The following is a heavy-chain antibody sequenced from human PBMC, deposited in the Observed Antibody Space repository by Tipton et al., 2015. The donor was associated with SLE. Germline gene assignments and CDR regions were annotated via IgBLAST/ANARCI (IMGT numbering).Heavy chain of an antibody. V-gene: IGHV1-18*01. D-gene: IGHD3-3*01. CDR3: ARDRLTIFGVVTLYGMDA. Sequence: QVQLVQSGAEVKKPGSSVKVSCKASGGTFTSYGISWVRQAPGQGLEWMGWISAYNGNTNYAQKLQGRVTMTTDTSTSTADMELRSLRSNDTAVYYCARDRLTIFGVVTLYGMDAWGQGTTVTVSS. CDR2: ISAYNGNT. J-gene: IGHJ6*02. CDR1: GGTFTSYG.